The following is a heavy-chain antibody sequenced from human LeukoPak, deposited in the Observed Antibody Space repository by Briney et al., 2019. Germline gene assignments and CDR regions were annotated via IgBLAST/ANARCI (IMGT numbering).Heavy chain of an antibody. V-gene: IGHV3-53*01. CDR2: IYSGGST. CDR1: GFTVSSNY. Sequence: EGSLRLSCAASGFTVSSNYMSWVRQAPGKGLEWVSVIYSGGSTYYADSVKGRFTISRDNSKNTLYLQMNSLRAEDTAVYYCAREYPHAFDIWGQGTMVTVSS. J-gene: IGHJ3*02. CDR3: AREYPHAFDI.